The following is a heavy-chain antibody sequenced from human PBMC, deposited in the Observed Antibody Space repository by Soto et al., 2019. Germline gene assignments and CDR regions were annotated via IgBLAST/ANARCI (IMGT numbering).Heavy chain of an antibody. CDR2: IYPGDSDT. D-gene: IGHD5-18*01. CDR3: ARSRNGYSARYYYYGMDV. Sequence: GESLKISCKGSGYSFTSYWIGWVRQMPGKGLEWMGIIYPGDSDTRYSPSFQGQVTISADKSISTAYLQWSSLKASDTAMYYRARSRNGYSARYYYYGMDVWGQGTTVTVSS. V-gene: IGHV5-51*01. CDR1: GYSFTSYW. J-gene: IGHJ6*02.